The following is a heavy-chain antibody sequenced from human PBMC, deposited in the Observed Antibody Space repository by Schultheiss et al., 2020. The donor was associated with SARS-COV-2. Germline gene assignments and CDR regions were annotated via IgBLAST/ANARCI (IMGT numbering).Heavy chain of an antibody. CDR3: ARTCSGGSCYSGGFDY. J-gene: IGHJ4*02. V-gene: IGHV4-61*01. CDR1: GGSVSSGSYY. D-gene: IGHD2-15*01. Sequence: SQTLSLTCTVSGGSVSSGSYYWSWIRQPPGKGLEWIGYIYYSGSTNYNPSLKSRVTISVDKSKNQFSLKLSSVTAADTAVYYCARTCSGGSCYSGGFDYWGQGTLVTVSS. CDR2: IYYSGST.